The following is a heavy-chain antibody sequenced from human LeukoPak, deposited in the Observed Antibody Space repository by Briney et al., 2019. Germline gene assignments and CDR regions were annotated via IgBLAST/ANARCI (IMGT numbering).Heavy chain of an antibody. J-gene: IGHJ4*02. V-gene: IGHV4-59*01. Sequence: SETLSLTCTVSGGSISSYYWSWIRQPPGKGLEWIGYIYNSGGTNYNPSLKSRVTMSVDTSKNQFSLKLSSVTAADTGVYYCARDRRYSSGWYGIYYWGQGTLVTVSS. D-gene: IGHD6-19*01. CDR3: ARDRRYSSGWYGIYY. CDR1: GGSISSYY. CDR2: IYNSGGT.